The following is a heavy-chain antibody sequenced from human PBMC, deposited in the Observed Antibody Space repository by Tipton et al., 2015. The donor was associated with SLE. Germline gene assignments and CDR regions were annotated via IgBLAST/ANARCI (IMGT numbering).Heavy chain of an antibody. CDR2: IYYSGST. CDR3: ARQSYPGLVVYAHNWFDP. D-gene: IGHD2-8*02. CDR1: GGSISSYY. V-gene: IGHV4-59*08. Sequence: LRLSCTVSGGSISSYYWSWIRQPPGKGLEWIGCIYYSGSTYYNPSLKSRVTISVDTSKNQFSLKLSSVTAADTAVYYCARQSYPGLVVYAHNWFDPWGQGTLVTVSS. J-gene: IGHJ5*02.